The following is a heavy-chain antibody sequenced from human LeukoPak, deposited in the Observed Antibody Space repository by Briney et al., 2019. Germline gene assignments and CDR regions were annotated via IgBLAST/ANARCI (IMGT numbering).Heavy chain of an antibody. V-gene: IGHV4-59*11. CDR1: GVSISTHY. Sequence: KPSETLSLTCNVSGVSISTHYWSWIRQSPGKGLEWIGYIYHNGITNYNPSLKSRVTISIDTSKNEFSLKLSSVTAADAAVYYCARVWELSDAFDIWGQGTMVTVSS. J-gene: IGHJ3*02. CDR2: IYHNGIT. CDR3: ARVWELSDAFDI. D-gene: IGHD1-26*01.